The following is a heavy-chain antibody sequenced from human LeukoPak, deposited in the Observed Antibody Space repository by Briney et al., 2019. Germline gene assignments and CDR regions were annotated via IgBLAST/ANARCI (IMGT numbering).Heavy chain of an antibody. Sequence: NPGGSLRLYCAASGVTFSNAWMSWVRQAPGEGLEWGGRIKSKTDGGTTDYAAPVKGRFTISRDDSKNTLYLQMNSLKTEDTAVYCCTTLSVWGQGTLVTVSS. D-gene: IGHD3-16*02. V-gene: IGHV3-15*01. J-gene: IGHJ4*02. CDR2: IKSKTDGGTT. CDR3: TTLSV. CDR1: GVTFSNAW.